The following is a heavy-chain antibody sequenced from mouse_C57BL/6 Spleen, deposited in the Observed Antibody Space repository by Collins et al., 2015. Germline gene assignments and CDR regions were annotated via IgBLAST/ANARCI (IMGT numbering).Heavy chain of an antibody. CDR3: ARQGYYGFSAY. CDR1: GIDFSRYW. V-gene: IGHV4-1*01. Sequence: EVKLLQSGGGLVQPGGSLKLSCAASGIDFSRYWMSWVRRAPGKGLEWIGEINPDSRTINYAPSLKDKFMISRDNAKNTLYLQMRKVRSEDTALYYCARQGYYGFSAYWGQGTLVTVSA. CDR2: INPDSRTI. J-gene: IGHJ3*01. D-gene: IGHD2-2*01.